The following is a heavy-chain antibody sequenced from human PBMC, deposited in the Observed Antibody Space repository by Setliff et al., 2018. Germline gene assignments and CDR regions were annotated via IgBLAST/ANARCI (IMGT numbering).Heavy chain of an antibody. CDR3: VRGPGPSVVVAIPFDH. CDR2: MSPVYGIA. CDR1: GYSFTNYG. D-gene: IGHD5-12*01. Sequence: ASVKVSCKTSGYSFTNYGINWVRQAPGQGLEWMGWMSPVYGIANYARKFQGRVTLTADTSTTTAYLELTSLRYDDTAVYYCVRGPGPSVVVAIPFDHWGQGSLVTVSS. V-gene: IGHV1-18*01. J-gene: IGHJ4*02.